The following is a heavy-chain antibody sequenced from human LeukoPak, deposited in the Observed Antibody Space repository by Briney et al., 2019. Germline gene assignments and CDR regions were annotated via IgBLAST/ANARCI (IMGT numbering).Heavy chain of an antibody. V-gene: IGHV4-61*01. CDR2: IYYSGST. D-gene: IGHD3-22*01. Sequence: PSETLSLTCTVSGYSISSGYYWSWIRQPPGKGLEWIGYIYYSGSTNYNPSLKSRVTISVDTSKNQFSLKLSSVTAADTAVYYCARAGAAPFYDSSGYLFDYWGQGTLVTVSS. CDR1: GYSISSGYY. J-gene: IGHJ4*02. CDR3: ARAGAAPFYDSSGYLFDY.